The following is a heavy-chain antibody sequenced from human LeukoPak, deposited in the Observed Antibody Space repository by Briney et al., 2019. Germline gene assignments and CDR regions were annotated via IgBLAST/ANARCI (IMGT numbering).Heavy chain of an antibody. D-gene: IGHD6-6*01. J-gene: IGHJ4*02. CDR2: ITRSSTTI. V-gene: IGHV3-48*04. CDR3: AREAFEQLG. CDR1: GFNFSIYS. Sequence: GSLRLSCAASGFNFSIYSMNWVRQAPGKGLEWVSYITRSSTTIYYADSVKGRFTISRDNAKNSLYLQMNSLRAEDTAVYYCAREAFEQLGWGQGTLVTVSS.